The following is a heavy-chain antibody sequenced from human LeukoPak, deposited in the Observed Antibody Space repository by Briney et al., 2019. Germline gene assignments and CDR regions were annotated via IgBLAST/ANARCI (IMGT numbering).Heavy chain of an antibody. CDR3: AKNTSYCGGDCYPYYFDH. V-gene: IGHV3-23*01. CDR1: GFAFSSYT. J-gene: IGHJ4*02. D-gene: IGHD2-21*02. CDR2: ITGSGGST. Sequence: PGGSLRLSCAASGFAFSSYTMGWVRQAPGKGLEWVSAITGSGGSTYYADSVKGRFTISRDSSKNTLYLQMNSLRAEDTAVYHCAKNTSYCGGDCYPYYFDHWGQGTLVTVSS.